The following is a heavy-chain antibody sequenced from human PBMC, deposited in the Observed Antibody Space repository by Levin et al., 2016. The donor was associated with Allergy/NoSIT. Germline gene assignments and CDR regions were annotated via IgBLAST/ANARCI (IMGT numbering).Heavy chain of an antibody. Sequence: ASVKVSCKASGYTFTAYYINWVRQATGQGLEWMGRISPDSGVTKYAQKFQGRVTMTRDTSISTAFMDLSRLRYDDTAVYYCATGVTPSGFDYWGQGALVTVSS. CDR2: ISPDSGVT. CDR3: ATGVTPSGFDY. J-gene: IGHJ4*02. V-gene: IGHV1-2*06. CDR1: GYTFTAYY. D-gene: IGHD2-21*02.